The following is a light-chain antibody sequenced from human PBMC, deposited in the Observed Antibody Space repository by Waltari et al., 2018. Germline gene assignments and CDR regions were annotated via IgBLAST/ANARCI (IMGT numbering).Light chain of an antibody. CDR1: SSDVGGYNY. V-gene: IGLV2-14*01. CDR2: DVS. Sequence: QSALTQPASVSGSPGQSITISCTGTSSDVGGYNYVPWYQQHPGKATKVMIYDVSKRPSGVSNRFSGSKSGNTASLTISGLQAEDEADYYCSSYTSSSTWVFGGGTKLTVL. CDR3: SSYTSSSTWV. J-gene: IGLJ3*02.